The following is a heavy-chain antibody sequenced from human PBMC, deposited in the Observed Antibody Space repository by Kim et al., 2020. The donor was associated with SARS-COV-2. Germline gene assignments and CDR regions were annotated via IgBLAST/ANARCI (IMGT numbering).Heavy chain of an antibody. V-gene: IGHV5-51*01. CDR1: GYSFTSYW. CDR2: IYPGDSDT. D-gene: IGHD6-6*01. J-gene: IGHJ4*02. Sequence: GESLKISCKGSGYSFTSYWIAWARQMPGKGLEHMGIIYPGDSDTKYSPSFQGQVTISADKSISTAYLQWSSLKASDTAIYYCATLYSNTSPFDYWGQGTLVTVSS. CDR3: ATLYSNTSPFDY.